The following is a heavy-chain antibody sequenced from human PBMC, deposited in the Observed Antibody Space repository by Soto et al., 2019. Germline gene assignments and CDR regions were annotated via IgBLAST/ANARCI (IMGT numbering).Heavy chain of an antibody. CDR3: ASWYSSSWYGPFDY. CDR2: IYSGGST. CDR1: GFTVSSNY. J-gene: IGHJ4*02. D-gene: IGHD6-13*01. V-gene: IGHV3-53*04. Sequence: PGGSLRLSCAASGFTVSSNYMSWVRQAPGKGLEWVSVIYSGGSTYYADSVKGRFTISRHNSRNTLYLQMNSLRAEDTAVYYCASWYSSSWYGPFDYWGQGTLVTVSS.